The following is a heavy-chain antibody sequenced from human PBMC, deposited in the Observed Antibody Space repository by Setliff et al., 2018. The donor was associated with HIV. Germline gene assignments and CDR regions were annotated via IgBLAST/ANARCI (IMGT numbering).Heavy chain of an antibody. CDR1: GGSISSNNW. Sequence: SETLSLTCAVSGGSISSNNWWSWVRQPPGKGLEWIGEIYHGGSTSYNSSLKSRVTISVDKSKNQFSLKLSSVTAADTAVYYCARSSTPDSSAYYPDYWGQGTLVTVSS. D-gene: IGHD3-22*01. J-gene: IGHJ4*02. CDR2: IYHGGST. CDR3: ARSSTPDSSAYYPDY. V-gene: IGHV4-4*02.